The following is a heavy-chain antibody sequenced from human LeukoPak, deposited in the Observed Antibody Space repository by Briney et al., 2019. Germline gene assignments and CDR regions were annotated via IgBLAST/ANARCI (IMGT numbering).Heavy chain of an antibody. V-gene: IGHV3-11*04. CDR2: ISSSGSTI. CDR3: ARGVAAAGTHLGPWFDP. D-gene: IGHD6-13*01. J-gene: IGHJ5*02. Sequence: GGSLRLSCAASGFTVSSNYMSWVRQAPGKGLEWVSYISSSGSTIYYADSVKGRFTISRDNAKNSLYLQMNSLRAEDTAVYYCARGVAAAGTHLGPWFDPWGQGTLVTVSS. CDR1: GFTVSSNY.